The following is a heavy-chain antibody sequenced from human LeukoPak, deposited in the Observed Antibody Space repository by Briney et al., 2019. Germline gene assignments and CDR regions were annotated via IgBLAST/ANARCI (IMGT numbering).Heavy chain of an antibody. V-gene: IGHV3-66*01. CDR3: TRDSANYHFAY. J-gene: IGHJ4*02. CDR1: GFTVKDNF. Sequence: GGSLRLSCAASGFTVKDNFMSWVRQAPGKGLEWVSVLYSGGATYYADSVKGRFTISRDNSMNIVFLQMNDLRTEDTAFYYCTRDSANYHFAYWGQGALVTVSS. D-gene: IGHD4/OR15-4a*01. CDR2: LYSGGAT.